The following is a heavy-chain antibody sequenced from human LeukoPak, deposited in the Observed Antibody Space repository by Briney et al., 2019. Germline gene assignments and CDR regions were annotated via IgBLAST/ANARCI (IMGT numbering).Heavy chain of an antibody. CDR2: IYTSGST. Sequence: SETLSLTCTVSGGSISSYYWSWIRQPAGKGLEWIGRIYTSGSTNYNPSLKSRVTMSVDTSKNQFSLKLSSVTAADTAVYYCAREMGVPAALRFDHWGQGTLVTVSS. V-gene: IGHV4-4*07. CDR1: GGSISSYY. CDR3: AREMGVPAALRFDH. D-gene: IGHD2-2*01. J-gene: IGHJ5*02.